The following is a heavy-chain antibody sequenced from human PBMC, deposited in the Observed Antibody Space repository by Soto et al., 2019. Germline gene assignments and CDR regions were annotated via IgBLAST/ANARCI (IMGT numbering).Heavy chain of an antibody. CDR3: AKCVDSSTWYPGDFDY. D-gene: IGHD6-13*01. V-gene: IGHV3-23*01. CDR1: GFTFTNYA. Sequence: EVQLLESGGDLVQPGGSLRLSCAASGFTFTNYAMSWVRQAPGRGLEWVSSISGSGGSTFYTNSVQRRFTISRDNFRNTLNLQMNSLRVEDAAVYYCAKCVDSSTWYPGDFDYWGQGTLVTVSS. CDR2: ISGSGGST. J-gene: IGHJ4*02.